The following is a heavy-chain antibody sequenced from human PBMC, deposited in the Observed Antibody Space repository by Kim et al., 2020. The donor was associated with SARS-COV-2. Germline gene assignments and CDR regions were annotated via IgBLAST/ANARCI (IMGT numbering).Heavy chain of an antibody. Sequence: SPALKSQVTITVDTSKNRFSLKLSSVTAADTAVYYCARVGHSGSYYLFDYWGQGTLVTVSS. D-gene: IGHD1-26*01. V-gene: IGHV4-34*01. CDR3: ARVGHSGSYYLFDY. J-gene: IGHJ4*02.